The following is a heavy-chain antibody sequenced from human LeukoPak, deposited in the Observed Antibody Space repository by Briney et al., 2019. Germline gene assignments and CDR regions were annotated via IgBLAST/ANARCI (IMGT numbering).Heavy chain of an antibody. CDR3: ARLNYYGSGSYEIDP. D-gene: IGHD3-10*01. J-gene: IGHJ5*02. Sequence: SETLSLTCTVSGGSISSSSYYWGWIRQPPGKGLEWIGSIYYSGSTYYNPSLKSRVTISVDTSKNQFSLKLSSVTAADTAVYYCARLNYYGSGSYEIDPWGQGTLVTVSS. CDR2: IYYSGST. V-gene: IGHV4-39*01. CDR1: GGSISSSSYY.